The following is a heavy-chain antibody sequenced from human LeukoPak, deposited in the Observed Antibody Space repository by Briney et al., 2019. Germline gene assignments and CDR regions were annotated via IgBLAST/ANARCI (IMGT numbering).Heavy chain of an antibody. V-gene: IGHV1-18*01. CDR1: GYTFTSYG. D-gene: IGHD2-2*01. CDR2: ISAYNGNT. CDR3: ARWGPTGDIVVVPAAMLDFDY. Sequence: ASVKVSCKASGYTFTSYGISWVRQAPGQGLEWMGWISAYNGNTNYAQKLQGRVTMTTNTSTSTAYMELRSLRSDDTAVYYCARWGPTGDIVVVPAAMLDFDYWGQGTLVTVSS. J-gene: IGHJ4*02.